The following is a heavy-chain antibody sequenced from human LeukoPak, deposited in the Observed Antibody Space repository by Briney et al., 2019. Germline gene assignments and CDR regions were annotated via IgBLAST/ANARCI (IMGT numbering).Heavy chain of an antibody. Sequence: ASVEVSCKASGYTFTSYDINWVRQATGQGLEWMGWMNPNSGNTGYAQKFQGRVTMTRNTSISTAYMELSSLRSEDTAVYYCARTTIVVVPAAIGPAYYYYGMDVWGQGTTVTVSS. CDR3: ARTTIVVVPAAIGPAYYYYGMDV. V-gene: IGHV1-8*01. CDR2: MNPNSGNT. D-gene: IGHD2-2*01. J-gene: IGHJ6*02. CDR1: GYTFTSYD.